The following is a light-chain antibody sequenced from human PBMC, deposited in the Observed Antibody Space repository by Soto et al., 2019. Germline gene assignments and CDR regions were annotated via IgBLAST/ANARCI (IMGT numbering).Light chain of an antibody. CDR1: QSVSSN. CDR2: AAS. CDR3: QQYNNWPPRFT. Sequence: EIVMTQAPATLSVSPGERATLSCRASQSVSSNLAWYRQKPGQAPRLLIYAASTRATGIPARFSGSGSGTESTLPISSLQSEHFAVYYCQQYNNWPPRFTFGPGTKVDIK. V-gene: IGKV3-15*01. J-gene: IGKJ3*01.